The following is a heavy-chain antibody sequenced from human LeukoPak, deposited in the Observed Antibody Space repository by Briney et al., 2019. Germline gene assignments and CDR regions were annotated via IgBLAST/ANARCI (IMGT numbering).Heavy chain of an antibody. D-gene: IGHD3-3*01. Sequence: TLSLTCAVSGGSISSGGYSWSWIRQPAGKGLEWIGRIYTSGSTNYNPSLKSRVTISVDTSKNQFSLKLSSVTAADTAVYYCARGVAIFGVVPVFDPWGQGTLVTVSS. V-gene: IGHV4-61*02. CDR3: ARGVAIFGVVPVFDP. CDR2: IYTSGST. CDR1: GGSISSGGYS. J-gene: IGHJ5*02.